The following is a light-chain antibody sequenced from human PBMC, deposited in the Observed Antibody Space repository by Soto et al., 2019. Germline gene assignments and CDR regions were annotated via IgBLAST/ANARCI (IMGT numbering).Light chain of an antibody. CDR2: GAS. V-gene: IGKV3-15*01. CDR3: QQYRK. CDR1: QSVSSN. J-gene: IGKJ1*01. Sequence: EIVMPQSQATLSLSPVERAPLSCRASQSVSSNLAWYQQKPGQAPRLLIYGASTRATGIPARFSGSGSGTELTLTISSLKSEDFALYYCQQYRKFGKGTKVDLK.